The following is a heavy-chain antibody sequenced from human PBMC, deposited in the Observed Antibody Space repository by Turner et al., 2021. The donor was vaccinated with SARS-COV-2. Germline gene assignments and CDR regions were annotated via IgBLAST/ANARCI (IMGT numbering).Heavy chain of an antibody. J-gene: IGHJ3*02. CDR3: AKDKSAEDYYDSSGYYGGGAFDI. CDR1: GFTFDDYA. D-gene: IGHD3-22*01. Sequence: EVQLVESGGGLVQPGRSLRLSCAASGFTFDDYAMHWGRQAPGKGLEWVSGINWNSGTIGYADSVKGRFTISRDNAKNSLYLQMNSLRAEDTALYYCAKDKSAEDYYDSSGYYGGGAFDIWGQGTMVTVSS. CDR2: INWNSGTI. V-gene: IGHV3-9*01.